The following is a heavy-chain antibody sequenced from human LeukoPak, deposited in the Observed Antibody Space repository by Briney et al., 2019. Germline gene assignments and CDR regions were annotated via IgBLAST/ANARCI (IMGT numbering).Heavy chain of an antibody. CDR2: IYYSGST. Sequence: PSETLSLTCTVSGGSISSSSHYWGWIRQPPGKGLEWIGSIYYSGSTYYNPSLKSRVTISVDTSKNQFSLKLSSVTAADTAVYYCATVPTDIQLWETQVDYWGQGTLVTVSS. V-gene: IGHV4-39*01. D-gene: IGHD5-18*01. CDR3: ATVPTDIQLWETQVDY. J-gene: IGHJ4*02. CDR1: GGSISSSSHY.